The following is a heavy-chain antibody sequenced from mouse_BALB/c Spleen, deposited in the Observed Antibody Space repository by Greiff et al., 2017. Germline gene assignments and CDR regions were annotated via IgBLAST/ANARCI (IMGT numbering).Heavy chain of an antibody. CDR1: GFSLTSYG. CDR2: IWSGGST. J-gene: IGHJ2*01. Sequence: VKLVESGPGLVQPSQSLSITCTVSGFSLTSYGVHWVRQSPGKGLEWLGVIWSGGSTDYNAAFISRLSISKDNSKSQVFFKMNSLQANDTAIYYCARNPNWAYYFDYWGQGTTLTVSS. D-gene: IGHD4-1*01. CDR3: ARNPNWAYYFDY. V-gene: IGHV2-2*02.